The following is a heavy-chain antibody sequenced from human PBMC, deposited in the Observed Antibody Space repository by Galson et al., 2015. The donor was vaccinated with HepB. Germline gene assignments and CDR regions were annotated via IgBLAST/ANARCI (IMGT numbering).Heavy chain of an antibody. J-gene: IGHJ4*02. D-gene: IGHD6-19*01. CDR1: GFTFGDYA. CDR2: ISSNAYDGTK. Sequence: SLRLSCEASGFTFGDYAMHWFRQAPGQGLEWVGFISSNAYDGTKEYAASVKGRFTISRDVSTSIADLQMNSLKIEDTAVYYCTRYKASGWYGGGPFDYWGQGTLVTVSS. V-gene: IGHV3-49*03. CDR3: TRYKASGWYGGGPFDY.